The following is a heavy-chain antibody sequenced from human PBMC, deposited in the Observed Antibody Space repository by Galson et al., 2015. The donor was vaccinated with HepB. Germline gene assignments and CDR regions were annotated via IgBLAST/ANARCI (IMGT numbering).Heavy chain of an antibody. Sequence: SVKVSCKVSGYTLTELSMHWVRQAPGKGLEWMGGFDPEDGETIYAQKFQGRVTMTEDTSTDTAYMELSSLRSEDTAVYYCASARSDYYYYGMDVWGQGTTVTVSS. CDR1: GYTLTELS. CDR3: ASARSDYYYYGMDV. J-gene: IGHJ6*02. CDR2: FDPEDGET. V-gene: IGHV1-24*01.